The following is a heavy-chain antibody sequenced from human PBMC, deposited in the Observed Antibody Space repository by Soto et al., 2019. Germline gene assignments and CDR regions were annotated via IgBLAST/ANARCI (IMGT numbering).Heavy chain of an antibody. D-gene: IGHD6-19*01. CDR1: GGTFSSYT. V-gene: IGHV1-69*02. J-gene: IGHJ6*02. Sequence: QVQLVQSGAEVKKPGSSVKVSCKASGGTFSSYTISWVRQAPGQGLEWMGRIIPILGIANYAQKFQGRVTIPADKSTSPAYMALSSLRSEDTAVWYCAGQQWPYGMDVWGQGTTVTVSS. CDR3: AGQQWPYGMDV. CDR2: IIPILGIA.